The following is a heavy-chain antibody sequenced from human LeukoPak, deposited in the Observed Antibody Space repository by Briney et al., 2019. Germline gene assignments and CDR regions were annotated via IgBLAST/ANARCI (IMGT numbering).Heavy chain of an antibody. Sequence: ASETLSLTCTVSGGSFSSYYWSWIRQPPGKGLEWIGYIYYSGSTNYNPSLKSRVTISVDTSKNQFSLKLSSVTAADTAVYYCARNVLLWFGEFDAFDIWGQGTMVTVSS. CDR3: ARNVLLWFGEFDAFDI. CDR2: IYYSGST. CDR1: GGSFSSYY. J-gene: IGHJ3*02. D-gene: IGHD3-10*01. V-gene: IGHV4-59*08.